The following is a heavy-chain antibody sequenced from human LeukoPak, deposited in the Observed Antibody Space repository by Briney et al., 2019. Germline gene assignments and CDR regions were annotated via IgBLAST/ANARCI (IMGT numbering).Heavy chain of an antibody. D-gene: IGHD3-22*01. J-gene: IGHJ4*02. CDR3: ASPAFYYYDSSGYLDY. V-gene: IGHV1-46*01. CDR2: INPSGGST. Sequence: ASVKVSCKASGYAFTSYYMHWVRQAPGQGLEWMGIINPSGGSTSYAQKFQGRVTMTRDTSTSTVYMELSSLRSEDTAVYYCASPAFYYYDSSGYLDYWGQGTLVTVSS. CDR1: GYAFTSYY.